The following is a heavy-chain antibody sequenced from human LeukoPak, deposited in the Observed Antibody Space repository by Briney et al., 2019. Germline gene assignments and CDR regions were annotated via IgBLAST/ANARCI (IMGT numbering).Heavy chain of an antibody. CDR2: IWYDGSNK. Sequence: QPGRSLRLSCAASGFTFSSYGMHWVRQAPGKGLEWVGVIWYDGSNKYYAVSVKVRFTISRDNSKNSLYLQMNRLRAEDTAVYYCAKDSQAHTVVVITTPSLGPIRYGGQGTLVTVSS. CDR3: AKDSQAHTVVVITTPSLGPIRY. D-gene: IGHD3-22*01. CDR1: GFTFSSYG. J-gene: IGHJ4*02. V-gene: IGHV3-33*06.